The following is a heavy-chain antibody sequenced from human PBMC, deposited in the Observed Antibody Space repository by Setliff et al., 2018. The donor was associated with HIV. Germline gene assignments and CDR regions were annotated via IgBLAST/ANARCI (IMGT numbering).Heavy chain of an antibody. J-gene: IGHJ6*02. CDR2: MNPNSGNT. CDR1: GYTFNSYD. CDR3: ARIRGYCSGGSCYSVFNYYYGMDV. V-gene: IGHV1-8*03. Sequence: ASVKVSCKASGYTFNSYDINWVRQATGQGLEWMGWMNPNSGNTGYAQKFQGRVTITRNTSISTAYMELSSLRSEDTAVYYCARIRGYCSGGSCYSVFNYYYGMDVWGQGTTVTVSS. D-gene: IGHD2-15*01.